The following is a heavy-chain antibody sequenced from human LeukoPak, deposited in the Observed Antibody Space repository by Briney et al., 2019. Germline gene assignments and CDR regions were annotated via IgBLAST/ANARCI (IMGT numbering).Heavy chain of an antibody. Sequence: PSETLSPTCTVSGGSISSYYWSWIRQPPGKGLEWIGYIYYSGSTNYNPSLKSRVNISVDTSKNQFSLKLSSVTAADTAVYYCARREGYCSSTSCYNWFDPWGQGTLVTVSS. J-gene: IGHJ5*02. D-gene: IGHD2-2*01. CDR2: IYYSGST. CDR3: ARREGYCSSTSCYNWFDP. CDR1: GGSISSYY. V-gene: IGHV4-59*08.